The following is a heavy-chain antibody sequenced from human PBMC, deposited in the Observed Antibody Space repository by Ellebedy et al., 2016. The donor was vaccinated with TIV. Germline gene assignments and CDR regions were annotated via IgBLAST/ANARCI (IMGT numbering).Heavy chain of an antibody. CDR2: ISYDGSNK. CDR1: GFTFSSYG. V-gene: IGHV3-30*18. CDR3: PKDREVGSHYYFDT. Sequence: GESLKISCAASGFTFSSYGMHWVRQAPGKGLEWVAVISYDGSNKYYADSVKGRFTISRDNSKNTLYLQMSNLRAEDTAVYYCPKDREVGSHYYFDTWGQGTLVTVSS. D-gene: IGHD3-10*01. J-gene: IGHJ4*02.